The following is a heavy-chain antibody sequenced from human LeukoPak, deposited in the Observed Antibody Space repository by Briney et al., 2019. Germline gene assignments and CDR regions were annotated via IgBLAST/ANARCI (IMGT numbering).Heavy chain of an antibody. CDR1: GYTSTGYY. CDR3: ARDLPYYDSSGYYSGY. D-gene: IGHD3-22*01. J-gene: IGHJ4*02. V-gene: IGHV1-2*02. CDR2: INPNSGGT. Sequence: ASVKVPCKASGYTSTGYYMHWVRQAPGQGLEWMGWINPNSGGTNYAQKFQGRVTMTRDTSISTAYMELSRLRSDDTAVYYCARDLPYYDSSGYYSGYWGQGTLVTVSS.